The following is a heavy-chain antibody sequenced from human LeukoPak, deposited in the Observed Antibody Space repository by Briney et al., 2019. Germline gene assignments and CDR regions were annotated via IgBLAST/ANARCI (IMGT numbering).Heavy chain of an antibody. J-gene: IGHJ3*02. V-gene: IGHV4-31*03. CDR1: GGSISSGGYY. D-gene: IGHD4-17*01. Sequence: SETLSLTCTVSGGSISSGGYYWSWIRQHPGKGLEWIGYIYYSGSTYYNPSLKSRVIISVDTSKNQFSLRLSSVTAADTAVYYCARVLPHRHLRYGYYGRRGYAFDIWGQGTMVTVSS. CDR3: ARVLPHRHLRYGYYGRRGYAFDI. CDR2: IYYSGST.